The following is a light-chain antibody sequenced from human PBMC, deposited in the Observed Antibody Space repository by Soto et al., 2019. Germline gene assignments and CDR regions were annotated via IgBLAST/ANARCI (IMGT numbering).Light chain of an antibody. CDR2: DAS. Sequence: EIVLTQSPATLSLSPGERATLSCRASQSVSSYLAWYQQKPGQAPRLLIYDASNRVTGIPARFSGSGSGTDFTLTISSLEPEDFAVYYCQQRSNWPRTFGPGTKVDNK. CDR3: QQRSNWPRT. V-gene: IGKV3-11*01. J-gene: IGKJ3*01. CDR1: QSVSSY.